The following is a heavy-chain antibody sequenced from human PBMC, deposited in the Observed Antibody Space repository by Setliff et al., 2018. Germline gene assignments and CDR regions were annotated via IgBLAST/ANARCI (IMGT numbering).Heavy chain of an antibody. Sequence: ASVKVSCKASGYTFTSYYMHWVRQAPGRGLEWMGVINPSGGSTSYAQKFQGRVTMTRDTSTSTVYMELSSLRSEDTAVYYCAREQLVDRGFDYWGQGTLVTAPQ. D-gene: IGHD6-6*01. CDR2: INPSGGST. CDR1: GYTFTSYY. J-gene: IGHJ4*02. CDR3: AREQLVDRGFDY. V-gene: IGHV1-46*01.